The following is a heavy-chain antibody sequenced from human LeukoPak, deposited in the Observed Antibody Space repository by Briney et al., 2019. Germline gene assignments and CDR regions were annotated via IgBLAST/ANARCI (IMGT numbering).Heavy chain of an antibody. CDR1: GFTFSNYW. CDR3: ARDDIWSGYSS. CDR2: IDKAGSIT. D-gene: IGHD3-3*01. V-gene: IGHV3-74*03. J-gene: IGHJ4*02. Sequence: PGGSLRLSCAASGFTFSNYWIHWVRQAPGKGLVWVSRIDKAGSITTYADSVKGRFTISRDNAENTLYLQMNSLRAEDTAVYYCARDDIWSGYSSWGQGTLVTVSS.